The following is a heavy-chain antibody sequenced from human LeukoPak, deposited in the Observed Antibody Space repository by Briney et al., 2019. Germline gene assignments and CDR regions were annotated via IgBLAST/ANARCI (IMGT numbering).Heavy chain of an antibody. J-gene: IGHJ4*02. Sequence: PGGSLRLSCAASGFTFSSYGMHWVRQAPGKGLEWVAVISYDGSNKYYADSVKGRFTISRDNSKNTLYLQMNSLRAEDTAVYYCAKTVGAYTIDYWGQRTLVTVSS. CDR1: GFTFSSYG. D-gene: IGHD1-26*01. CDR3: AKTVGAYTIDY. V-gene: IGHV3-30*18. CDR2: ISYDGSNK.